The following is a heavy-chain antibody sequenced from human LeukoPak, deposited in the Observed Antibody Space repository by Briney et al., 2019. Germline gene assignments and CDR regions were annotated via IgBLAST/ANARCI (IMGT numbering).Heavy chain of an antibody. Sequence: PGGSLRLSCAASGFTVSSNYMSWVRQAPGKGLEWVSVIYSGGSTYYADSVKGRFTISRDSSKNTLYLKMNSLRAEDTAVYYCAREIRDRYFDLGGRGPLVTVSS. CDR2: IYSGGST. V-gene: IGHV3-53*01. J-gene: IGHJ2*01. D-gene: IGHD3-10*01. CDR1: GFTVSSNY. CDR3: AREIRDRYFDL.